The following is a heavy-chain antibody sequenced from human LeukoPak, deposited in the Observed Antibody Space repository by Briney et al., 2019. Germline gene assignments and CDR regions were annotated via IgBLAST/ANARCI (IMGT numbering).Heavy chain of an antibody. CDR1: GCTISSYY. V-gene: IGHV4-59*12. CDR2: IYYSGNT. Sequence: KPSETLSLTCTASGCTISSYYLNWIRQPPGKGLEWIGYIYYSGNTNYNPSLKSRVTISVDTSKNQFSLKLSSVTAADTAVYYCARDDHYYGSGSPYYDYGMDVWGQGTTVTVSS. D-gene: IGHD3-10*01. J-gene: IGHJ6*02. CDR3: ARDDHYYGSGSPYYDYGMDV.